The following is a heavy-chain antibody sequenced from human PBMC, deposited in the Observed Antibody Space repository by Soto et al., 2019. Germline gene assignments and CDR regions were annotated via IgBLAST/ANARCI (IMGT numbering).Heavy chain of an antibody. V-gene: IGHV5-51*01. CDR1: GYSFTSYW. Sequence: PGDSLKICREASGYSFTSYWIGWVRQMPGKGLEWMGIIYPGDSNTRYSPSFQGQVTFSAERSTSTAYLQWSSLKASDTAMYYCARQGEVLDFWGQGTLVTVSS. CDR2: IYPGDSNT. CDR3: ARQGEVLDF. J-gene: IGHJ4*02.